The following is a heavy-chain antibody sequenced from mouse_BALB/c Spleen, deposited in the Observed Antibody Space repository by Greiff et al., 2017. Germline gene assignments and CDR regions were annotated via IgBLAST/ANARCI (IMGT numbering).Heavy chain of an antibody. V-gene: IGHV3-8*02. J-gene: IGHJ3*01. CDR2: ISYSGGT. D-gene: IGHD2-4*01. CDR1: GYSFTSGY. CDR3: AKRDHDGGFAY. Sequence: DVQLQESGPSLVKPSQTLSLTCSVTGYSFTSGYWNWIRKLPGNKLEYIGYISYSGGTYYNPSLKSRISITQDPSKNQYYLQLNSVTTEDTATYYSAKRDHDGGFAYWGQGTLVPVSA.